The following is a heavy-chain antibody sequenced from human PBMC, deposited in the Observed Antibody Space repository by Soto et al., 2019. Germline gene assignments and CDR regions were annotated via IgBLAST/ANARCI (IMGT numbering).Heavy chain of an antibody. CDR2: INHSGST. D-gene: IGHD2-15*01. V-gene: IGHV4-34*01. CDR1: GGSFSGYY. Sequence: QVQLQQWGAGLLKPSETLSLTCAVYGGSFSGYYWSWIRQPPGKGLEWIGEINHSGSTNYNPSLKSRVTISVDTSKNHFSLKLSSVTAADTAVYYCAVIAAATPSDYWGQGTLVTVSS. CDR3: AVIAAATPSDY. J-gene: IGHJ4*02.